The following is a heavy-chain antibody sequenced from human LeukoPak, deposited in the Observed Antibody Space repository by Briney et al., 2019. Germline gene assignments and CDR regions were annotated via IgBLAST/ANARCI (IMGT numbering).Heavy chain of an antibody. V-gene: IGHV4-59*08. CDR1: GGSISSYY. CDR2: IYYSGST. J-gene: IGHJ4*02. Sequence: SETPSLTCTVSGGSISSYYWSWIRQPPGKGLEWIGYIYYSGSTNYNPSLKSRVTISVDTSKNQFSLKLSSVTAADTAVYYCARHGAGAARPLDYWGQGTLVTVSS. D-gene: IGHD6-6*01. CDR3: ARHGAGAARPLDY.